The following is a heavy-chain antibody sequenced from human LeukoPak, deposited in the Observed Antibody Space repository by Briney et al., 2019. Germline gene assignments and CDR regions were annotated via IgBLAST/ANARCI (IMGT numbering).Heavy chain of an antibody. CDR1: GGSISSYY. CDR2: IYYSGST. CDR3: ARVRYCSGGSCYYFDY. Sequence: SETLSLTCTVSGGSISSYYWSWIRQPPGEGLEWIGYIYYSGSTNYNPSLKSRVTISVDTSKNQFSLKLSSVTAADTAVYYCARVRYCSGGSCYYFDYWGQGTLVTVSS. D-gene: IGHD2-15*01. J-gene: IGHJ4*02. V-gene: IGHV4-59*01.